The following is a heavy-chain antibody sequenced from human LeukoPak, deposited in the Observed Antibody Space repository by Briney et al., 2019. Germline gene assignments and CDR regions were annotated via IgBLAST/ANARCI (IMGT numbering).Heavy chain of an antibody. CDR2: ISSSGSTI. J-gene: IGHJ4*02. CDR1: GFTFSSYE. V-gene: IGHV3-48*03. Sequence: GGSLRLSCAASGFTFSSYEMNWVRQAPGKGLEWVSYISSSGSTIYYADSVKGRFTISRDNAKNSLYLQVNSLRAEDTAVYYCARFPRGYSYGSADYWGQGTLVAVSS. D-gene: IGHD5-18*01. CDR3: ARFPRGYSYGSADY.